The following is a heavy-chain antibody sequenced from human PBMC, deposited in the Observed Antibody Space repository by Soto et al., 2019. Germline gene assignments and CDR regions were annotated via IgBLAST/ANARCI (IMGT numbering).Heavy chain of an antibody. V-gene: IGHV4-34*01. Sequence: ETPSPTRPVYCGALSGCYLSRDRQPPGKGLEWIGEINHSGSTNYNPSLKSRVTISVDTSKNQFSLKLSSVTAADTAVYYCARARITMVRGKYYYGMDVWGQGTTVTVSS. CDR1: CGALSGCY. J-gene: IGHJ6*02. CDR3: ARARITMVRGKYYYGMDV. D-gene: IGHD3-10*01. CDR2: INHSGST.